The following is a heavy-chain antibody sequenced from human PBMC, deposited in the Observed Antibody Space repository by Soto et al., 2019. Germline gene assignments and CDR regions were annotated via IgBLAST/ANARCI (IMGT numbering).Heavy chain of an antibody. D-gene: IGHD1-20*01. Sequence: PGESLKISCKGSGYGFTSYWISWVRQMPGKGLEWMGRIDPSDSYTNYSPSFQGHVTISADKSISTAYLQWSSLKASDTAMYYCESPRTHNWKLGGDYYYGMDVWGKGTTVTVPS. J-gene: IGHJ6*04. CDR1: GYGFTSYW. CDR3: ESPRTHNWKLGGDYYYGMDV. V-gene: IGHV5-10-1*01. CDR2: IDPSDSYT.